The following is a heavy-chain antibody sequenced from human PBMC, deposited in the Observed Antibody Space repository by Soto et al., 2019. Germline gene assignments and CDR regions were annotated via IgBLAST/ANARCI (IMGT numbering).Heavy chain of an antibody. CDR2: ISAYNGNT. V-gene: IGHV1-18*01. D-gene: IGHD5-18*01. CDR1: NYTFTTYD. Sequence: ASVKVSCKASNYTFTTYDISWVRQAPGQGLEWMGWISAYNGNTNYAQNLQGRVTMTTDTSTSTAYMELRSLRSDDTAVYYCARVETRYSYGYGYWGQGTLVTVSS. J-gene: IGHJ4*02. CDR3: ARVETRYSYGYGY.